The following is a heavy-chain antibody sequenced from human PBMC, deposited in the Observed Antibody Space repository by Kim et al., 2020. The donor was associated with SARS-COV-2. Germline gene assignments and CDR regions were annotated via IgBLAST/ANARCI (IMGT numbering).Heavy chain of an antibody. CDR3: ARSAMDTAMVDAFDI. Sequence: SETLSLTCTVSGGSISSYYWSWIRQPPGKGLEWIGYIYYSGSTNYNPSLKSRVTISVDTSKNQFSLKLSSVTAADTAVYYCARSAMDTAMVDAFDIWGQGTMVTVSS. CDR1: GGSISSYY. CDR2: IYYSGST. V-gene: IGHV4-59*08. D-gene: IGHD5-18*01. J-gene: IGHJ3*02.